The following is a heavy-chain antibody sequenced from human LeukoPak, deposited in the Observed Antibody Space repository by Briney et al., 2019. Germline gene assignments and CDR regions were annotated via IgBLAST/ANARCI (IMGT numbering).Heavy chain of an antibody. CDR2: INPNSGGT. Sequence: ASVKVSCKASGYTXNGXYXXXVRXXXXQGXXWXGWINPNSGGTNYAQKFQGRVTMTRDTSISTAYMELSRLRSDDTAVYYCARWMTTVITPDYWGQGTLVTVSS. D-gene: IGHD4-11*01. CDR3: ARWMTTVITPDY. V-gene: IGHV1-2*02. J-gene: IGHJ4*02. CDR1: GYTXNGXY.